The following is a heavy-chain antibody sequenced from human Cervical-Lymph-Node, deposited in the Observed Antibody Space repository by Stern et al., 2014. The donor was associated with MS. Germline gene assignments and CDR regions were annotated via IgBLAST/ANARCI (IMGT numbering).Heavy chain of an antibody. J-gene: IGHJ4*02. CDR3: TRDTGVGAYFDY. Sequence: VQLEESGAEVKKPGSSVKVSCKASGGTFSTYGLSWVRQAPGHGLEWMGGVIPIAGTPTYAQKFQGRVTITADEPTSTAYMELSSLRSDDTAVYYCTRDTGVGAYFDYWGQGTLVTVTS. CDR1: GGTFSTYG. D-gene: IGHD1-26*01. V-gene: IGHV1-69*01. CDR2: VIPIAGTP.